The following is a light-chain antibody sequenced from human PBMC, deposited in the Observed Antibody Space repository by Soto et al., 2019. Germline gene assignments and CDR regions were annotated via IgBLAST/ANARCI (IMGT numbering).Light chain of an antibody. J-gene: IGKJ5*01. CDR3: QQRSNWPPIT. CDR2: GVS. CDR1: QSVSSY. V-gene: IGKV3-11*01. Sequence: EIVLTQSPGTLSLCPGERATLSCRASQSVSSYLAWYQQKPGQAPRLLIYGVSSRATGIPDRVSGSGSGTDFTLTISSLEPEDFAVYYCQQRSNWPPITFGQGTRLEN.